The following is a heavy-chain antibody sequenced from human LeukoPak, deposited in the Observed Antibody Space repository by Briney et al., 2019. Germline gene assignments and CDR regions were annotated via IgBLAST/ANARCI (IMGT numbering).Heavy chain of an antibody. CDR1: GFTFSSYE. D-gene: IGHD3-22*01. Sequence: GGSLRLSCAASGFTFSSYEMMWVRQAPGKGLEWISYISSSGSTIYSADSVKGRFTISRDNPKNSLYLQMNSLRAEDTAVYYCARGHYYDSSGYDYWGQGNPGHRLL. CDR2: ISSSGSTI. V-gene: IGHV3-48*03. J-gene: IGHJ4*02. CDR3: ARGHYYDSSGYDY.